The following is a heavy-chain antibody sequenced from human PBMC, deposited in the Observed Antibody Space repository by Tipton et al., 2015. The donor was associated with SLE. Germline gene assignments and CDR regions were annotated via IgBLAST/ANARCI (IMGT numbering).Heavy chain of an antibody. Sequence: SLRLSCAASGFTFSSYGMHWVRQAPGKGLEWMAAIWYDGTNEYYADSVKGRFTISRDNSKDTLFLQMNSLRADDTAVYYCASEVVSGLEYWGQGTLVTVSS. J-gene: IGHJ4*02. V-gene: IGHV3-33*01. D-gene: IGHD2-15*01. CDR3: ASEVVSGLEY. CDR1: GFTFSSYG. CDR2: IWYDGTNE.